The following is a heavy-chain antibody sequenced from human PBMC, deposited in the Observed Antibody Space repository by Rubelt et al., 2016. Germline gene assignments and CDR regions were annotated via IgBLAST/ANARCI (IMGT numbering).Heavy chain of an antibody. V-gene: IGHV4-59*11. D-gene: IGHD1-26*01. CDR2: IYYTGGT. J-gene: IGHJ6*02. CDR3: ARVGAMYYYYGMDV. Sequence: QVQLQESGPGLVKPSETLSLTCAVSGDTSLHFWSWVRQPPGKGLEWIGYIYYTGGTTYNPSLKSRVTISVDTSKNQFSLKLRSLTAADTAVYYCARVGAMYYYYGMDVWGQGTTVTVSS. CDR1: GDTSLHF.